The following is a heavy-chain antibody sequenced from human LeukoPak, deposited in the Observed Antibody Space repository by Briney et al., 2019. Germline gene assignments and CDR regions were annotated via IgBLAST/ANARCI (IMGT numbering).Heavy chain of an antibody. J-gene: IGHJ4*02. D-gene: IGHD5-12*01. CDR1: GGSFSGYY. CDR2: INHSGST. CDR3: ARSKNVDIVATTLDY. Sequence: PSETLSLTCAVYGGSFSGYYWSWIRQPPGKGLERIGEINHSGSTNYNPSLKSRVTISVDTSKNQFSLKLSSVTAADTAVYYCARSKNVDIVATTLDYWGQGTLVTVSS. V-gene: IGHV4-34*01.